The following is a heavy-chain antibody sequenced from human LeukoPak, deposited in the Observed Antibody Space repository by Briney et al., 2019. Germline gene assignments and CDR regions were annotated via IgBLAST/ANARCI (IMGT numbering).Heavy chain of an antibody. CDR2: IYYSGST. CDR3: AKSNGYGLIDI. Sequence: SETLSLTCTVPGGSSSSYYWSWIRQPPGKGLGWIGYIYYSGSTYYGPSLKSRLTISLDTSRNQFSLKLNSVTAADTAVYYCAKSNGYGLIDIWGQGTMVTVSS. CDR1: GGSSSSYY. D-gene: IGHD3-10*01. V-gene: IGHV4-59*12. J-gene: IGHJ3*02.